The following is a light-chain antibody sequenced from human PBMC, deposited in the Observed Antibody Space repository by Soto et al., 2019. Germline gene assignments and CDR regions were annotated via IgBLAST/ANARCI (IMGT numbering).Light chain of an antibody. CDR1: SSDVDAYNY. CDR3: TSYAGTNIWV. V-gene: IGLV2-8*01. Sequence: QSVLTQPPSASGSPGQSVTISCTGTSSDVDAYNYVSWYQQYPGKAPKLMIYEVSKRPSGVPDRFSGSKSGKTASLTVSGLQPEDEADYYCTSYAGTNIWVFGGGTKLTVL. J-gene: IGLJ3*02. CDR2: EVS.